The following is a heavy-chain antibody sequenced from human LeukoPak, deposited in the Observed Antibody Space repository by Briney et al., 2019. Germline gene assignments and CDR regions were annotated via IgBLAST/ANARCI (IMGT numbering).Heavy chain of an antibody. J-gene: IGHJ6*03. CDR1: GFTFDDYG. CDR2: INWNGGST. V-gene: IGHV3-20*04. Sequence: GGSLRLSCAASGFTFDDYGMSWVRQAPGKGLEWVSGINWNGGSTGYADSVKGQFTISRDNAKNSLYLQMNSLRAEDTALYYCARHYYDSSGYRYYYYYMDVWGKGTTVTVSS. CDR3: ARHYYDSSGYRYYYYYMDV. D-gene: IGHD3-22*01.